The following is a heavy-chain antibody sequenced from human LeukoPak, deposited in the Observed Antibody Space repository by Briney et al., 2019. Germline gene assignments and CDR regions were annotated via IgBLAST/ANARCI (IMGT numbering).Heavy chain of an antibody. CDR2: IFPGDSDT. CDR1: GYGFTTYC. J-gene: IGHJ4*02. D-gene: IGHD2-8*01. V-gene: IGHV5-51*01. CDR3: ARLNTNVPDY. Sequence: GESLKISCKSSGYGFTTYCIGWVRQMPGKGLEWVGIIFPGDSDTIYSPSFQGQVTISADYSINTAYLHWSSLRASDTAIYYCARLNTNVPDYWGQGTLVTVSS.